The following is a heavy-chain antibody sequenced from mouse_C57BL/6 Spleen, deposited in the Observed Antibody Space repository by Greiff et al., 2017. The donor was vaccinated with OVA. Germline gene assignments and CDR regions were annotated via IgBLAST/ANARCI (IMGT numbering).Heavy chain of an antibody. CDR2: INHDGSST. J-gene: IGHJ1*03. CDR3: ARDRRYFDV. CDR1: GFTFSDYY. V-gene: IGHV5-16*01. Sequence: EVQVVQSEAGLVKPGGSMKLSCTASGFTFSDYYMAWVRQVPEKGLEWVANINHDGSSTYYMDSLKSRFILSRDNAKNILYLQMSSLKSEDTAAYYCARDRRYFDVWGTGTTVTVSS.